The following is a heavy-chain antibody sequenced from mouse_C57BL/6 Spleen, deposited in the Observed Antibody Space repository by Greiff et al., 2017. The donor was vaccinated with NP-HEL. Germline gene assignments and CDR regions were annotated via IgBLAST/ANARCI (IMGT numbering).Heavy chain of an antibody. CDR2: IHTNSGST. V-gene: IGHV1-64*01. D-gene: IGHD2-4*01. CDR1: GYTFTSYW. Sequence: QVQLQQPGAELVKPGASVKLSCKASGYTFTSYWMHWVKQRPGQGLEWIGMIHTNSGSTNYNEKFKSKATLTVDKSSSTAYMQLSSLTSEDSAVYYCARWDYDYDGDAMDYWGQGTSVTVSS. CDR3: ARWDYDYDGDAMDY. J-gene: IGHJ4*01.